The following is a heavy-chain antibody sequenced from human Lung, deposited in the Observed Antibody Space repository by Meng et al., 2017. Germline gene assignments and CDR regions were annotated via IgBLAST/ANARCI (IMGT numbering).Heavy chain of an antibody. Sequence: EGPLVESGGGLVPPGGSLRLSCAASGFTFTDHWMHWVRQGPGKGLVWVSRINRDGTKPTYADSVKGRFTISRDNAKNTLYLQMNNLRAEDTAFYYCTNDRLNHWGQGALVTVSS. CDR3: TNDRLNH. D-gene: IGHD1-1*01. V-gene: IGHV3-74*01. J-gene: IGHJ1*01. CDR1: GFTFTDHW. CDR2: INRDGTKP.